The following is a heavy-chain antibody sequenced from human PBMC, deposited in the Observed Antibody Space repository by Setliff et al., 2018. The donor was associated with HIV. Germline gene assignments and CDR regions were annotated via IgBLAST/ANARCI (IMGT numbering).Heavy chain of an antibody. J-gene: IGHJ4*02. CDR1: GYNFGLYG. D-gene: IGHD5-12*01. CDR2: VNEDNGDR. V-gene: IGHV1-18*01. CDR3: VRDEKRAAGGSLYYFDL. Sequence: ASVKVSCKASGYNFGLYGISWVRQAPGQRLEWMGWVNEDNGDRNFAPNVEGRLVLTTDTSTNTAYMELTSLTPEGTALYYCVRDEKRAAGGSLYYFDLWGQGTLVTVSS.